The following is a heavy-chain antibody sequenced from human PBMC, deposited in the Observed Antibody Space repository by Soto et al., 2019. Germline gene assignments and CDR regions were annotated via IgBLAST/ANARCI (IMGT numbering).Heavy chain of an antibody. CDR2: ISSSGSTI. V-gene: IGHV3-11*01. D-gene: IGHD2-21*01. Sequence: QVQLVESGGCLVKPGGSLRLSRAASGFTFSDYYMSWIRQGPGKGLEWVSYISSSGSTIYYADSVKGRFTISRDNAKNALYRQMNSLRGEDTAVYYCAREVMWSLDVWGQGNTVTVSS. CDR3: AREVMWSLDV. J-gene: IGHJ6*02. CDR1: GFTFSDYY.